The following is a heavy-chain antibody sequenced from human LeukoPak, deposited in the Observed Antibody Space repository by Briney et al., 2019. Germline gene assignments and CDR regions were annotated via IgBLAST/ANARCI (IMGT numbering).Heavy chain of an antibody. CDR2: MNGDGSNI. J-gene: IGHJ6*02. Sequence: GGSLRLSCAASGFTFSYSWMTWVRQAPGMGLEWVANMNGDGSNIYYVDSVRGRFTISRDNAKNSLYLQMSGLRVDDTAVYHCASDSPYYGMDVWGQGTTVTVSS. CDR1: GFTFSYSW. V-gene: IGHV3-7*01. CDR3: ASDSPYYGMDV.